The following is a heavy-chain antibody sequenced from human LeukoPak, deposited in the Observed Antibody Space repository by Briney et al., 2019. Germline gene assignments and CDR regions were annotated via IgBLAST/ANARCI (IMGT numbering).Heavy chain of an antibody. J-gene: IGHJ6*03. CDR1: GYTFTGSY. V-gene: IGHV1-2*02. CDR2: INPNSGGT. D-gene: IGHD6-6*01. CDR3: ARTSPFIAARPQGYYYYYMDV. Sequence: ASVKVSCKASGYTFTGSYMHWVRQAPGQGLEWMGWINPNSGGTNYAQKFQGRATMTRDTSISTAYMELSRLRSDDTAVYYCARTSPFIAARPQGYYYYYMDVWGKGTTVTVSS.